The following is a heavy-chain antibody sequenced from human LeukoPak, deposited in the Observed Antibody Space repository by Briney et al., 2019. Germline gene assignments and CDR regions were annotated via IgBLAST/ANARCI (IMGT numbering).Heavy chain of an antibody. CDR3: ARVGEGYYGMDV. V-gene: IGHV4-34*01. Sequence: SETLSLTCAVYGGSFSGYYWSWIRQPPGKGLEWIGEINHSGSTNYNPSLKSRVTISVDTSKNQFSLKLSSVTAADTAVYYCARVGEGYYGMDVWGQGTTVTVSS. CDR1: GGSFSGYY. J-gene: IGHJ6*02. CDR2: INHSGST. D-gene: IGHD3-10*01.